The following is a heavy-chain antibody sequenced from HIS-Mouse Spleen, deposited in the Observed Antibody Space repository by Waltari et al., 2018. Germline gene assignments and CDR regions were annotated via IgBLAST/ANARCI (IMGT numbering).Heavy chain of an antibody. J-gene: IGHJ4*02. V-gene: IGHV4-39*01. CDR3: ARHEGQQLVTSLFDY. CDR1: GGPISSSSYY. Sequence: QLQLQESGPGLVKPSETLSLTGTVSGGPISSSSYYWGWIRQPPGKGLEWIGSIYYSGSTYYNPSLKSRVTISVDTSKNQFSLKLSSVTAADTAVYYCARHEGQQLVTSLFDYWGQGTLVTVSS. D-gene: IGHD6-13*01. CDR2: IYYSGST.